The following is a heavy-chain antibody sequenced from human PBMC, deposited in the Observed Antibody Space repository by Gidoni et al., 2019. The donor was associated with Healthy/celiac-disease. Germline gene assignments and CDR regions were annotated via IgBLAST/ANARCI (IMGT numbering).Heavy chain of an antibody. Sequence: EVQLVESGGGLVQPGVSLRLSCAASGFTFSRYAIPWVRKAPGKGLEYVSAISSNGGSTYYANSVKGRFTISSDNSKNTLYLQMGSLRAQDMAVYYCAREGGPLGTKYYYYYYMDVWGKGTTVTVSS. D-gene: IGHD1-26*01. CDR1: GFTFSRYA. CDR2: ISSNGGST. V-gene: IGHV3-64*01. CDR3: AREGGPLGTKYYYYYYMDV. J-gene: IGHJ6*03.